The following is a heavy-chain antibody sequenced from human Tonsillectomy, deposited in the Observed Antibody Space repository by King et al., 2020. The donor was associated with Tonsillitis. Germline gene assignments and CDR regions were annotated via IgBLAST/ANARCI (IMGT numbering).Heavy chain of an antibody. V-gene: IGHV7-4-1*02. J-gene: IGHJ4*02. Sequence: QLVQSGSELKKPGASVKVSCKASEYTFTSYPLNWVRQAPGQGLEWMGWINTNTGNPTYAQGITGRFVFSLDTSVTTAYLHISGLKAEDTAVYYCVRASYYYGRSGYFSRAVWDYWGQGTLVTVSS. CDR2: INTNTGNP. CDR3: VRASYYYGRSGYFSRAVWDY. D-gene: IGHD3-22*01. CDR1: EYTFTSYP.